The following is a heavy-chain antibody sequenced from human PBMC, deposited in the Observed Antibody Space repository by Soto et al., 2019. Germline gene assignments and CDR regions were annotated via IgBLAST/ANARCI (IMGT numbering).Heavy chain of an antibody. CDR2: IYHSGST. Sequence: SETLSLTCAVYSGCISSSNWWSWVRQPPGKGLEWIGEIYHSGSTNYNPSLKSRVTISVDKSKNQFSLKLSSVTAADTAVYYCARLAVDTAMVTEYFDYWGQGTLVT. J-gene: IGHJ4*02. D-gene: IGHD5-18*01. V-gene: IGHV4-4*02. CDR1: SGCISSSNW. CDR3: ARLAVDTAMVTEYFDY.